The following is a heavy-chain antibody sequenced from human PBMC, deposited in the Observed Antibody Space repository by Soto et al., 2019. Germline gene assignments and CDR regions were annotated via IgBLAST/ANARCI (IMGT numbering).Heavy chain of an antibody. Sequence: GGSLRLSCAASGFTFSSDAMTWVRQTPVKGLEWVSVIRGNGDTTYYAESVKGRFTISRDNSKNTLYLQMNSLRAEDTAVYFCAKQQGPGTPYYYAMDVWGQGTLVTVSS. V-gene: IGHV3-23*01. CDR2: IRGNGDTT. J-gene: IGHJ6*02. CDR3: AKQQGPGTPYYYAMDV. D-gene: IGHD2-15*01. CDR1: GFTFSSDA.